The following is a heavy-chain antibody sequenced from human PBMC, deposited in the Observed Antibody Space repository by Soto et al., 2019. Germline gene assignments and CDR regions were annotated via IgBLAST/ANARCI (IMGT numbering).Heavy chain of an antibody. Sequence: ASVKVSCKASGYPFTSYCMQWVRQAPGQGLEWMGIINPSGGSTSYAQKFQGRVTMTRDTSTSTVYMELSSLRSEDTAVYYCARDGRYYDRSGYPGVPYYYGMDVWGQGTTVTVSS. D-gene: IGHD3-22*01. CDR3: ARDGRYYDRSGYPGVPYYYGMDV. CDR1: GYPFTSYC. V-gene: IGHV1-46*01. CDR2: INPSGGST. J-gene: IGHJ6*02.